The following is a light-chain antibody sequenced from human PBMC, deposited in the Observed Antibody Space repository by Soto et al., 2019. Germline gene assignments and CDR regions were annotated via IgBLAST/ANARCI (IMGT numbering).Light chain of an antibody. V-gene: IGLV1-51*01. CDR2: DNN. J-gene: IGLJ2*01. CDR3: GTWDSSLSAGGVV. CDR1: SFNIGNNY. Sequence: QSVLTQPPSVSAAPGQKVTISCSGSSFNIGNNYVSWYQQLPGTAPKLLIHDNNKRPSGITDRFSGSKSGTSATLGITGLQTEDEADYYCGTWDSSLSAGGVVFGGGTKLTVL.